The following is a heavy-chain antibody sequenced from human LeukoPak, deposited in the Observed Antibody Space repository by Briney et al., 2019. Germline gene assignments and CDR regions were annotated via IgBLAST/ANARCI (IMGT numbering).Heavy chain of an antibody. J-gene: IGHJ4*02. CDR1: GGSISSGSYY. D-gene: IGHD5-24*01. CDR3: AREKRRDGYNYLDY. Sequence: SETLSLTCTVSGGSISSGSYYWSWIRQPAGKGLEWIGRIYTSGSTNYNPSLKSRVTISVGTSKNQFSLKLSSVTAADTAVYYCAREKRRDGYNYLDYWGQGTLVTVSS. CDR2: IYTSGST. V-gene: IGHV4-61*02.